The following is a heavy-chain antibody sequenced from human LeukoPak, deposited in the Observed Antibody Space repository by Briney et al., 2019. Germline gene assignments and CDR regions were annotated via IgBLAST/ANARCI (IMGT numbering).Heavy chain of an antibody. V-gene: IGHV4-59*08. D-gene: IGHD3-16*01. CDR1: GGSISSYY. CDR2: IYYSGST. Sequence: SETLSLTCTVSGGSISSYYWSWIRQPPGKGLEWIGYIYYSGSTSYNPSLKSRVTISVDTSKNQFSLKLSSVTATDTAVYYCARSSYDYVRIDFDYWGQGTLVTVSS. J-gene: IGHJ4*02. CDR3: ARSSYDYVRIDFDY.